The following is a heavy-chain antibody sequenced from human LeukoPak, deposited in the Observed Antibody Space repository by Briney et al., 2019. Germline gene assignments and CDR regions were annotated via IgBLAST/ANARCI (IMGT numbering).Heavy chain of an antibody. Sequence: PGGSLRLSCAASGFTFSSYSMNWVRQAPGKGLEWVSYISSSSSTIYYADSVKGRFTISRDDAKNSLYLQMNSLRDEDTAVYYCARDPYYDFWSGYYTPFDYWGQGTTVTVSS. CDR2: ISSSSSTI. J-gene: IGHJ4*03. CDR3: ARDPYYDFWSGYYTPFDY. V-gene: IGHV3-48*02. D-gene: IGHD3-3*01. CDR1: GFTFSSYS.